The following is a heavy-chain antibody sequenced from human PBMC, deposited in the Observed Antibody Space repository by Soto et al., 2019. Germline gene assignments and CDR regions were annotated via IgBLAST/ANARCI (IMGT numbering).Heavy chain of an antibody. CDR2: ISGSGGST. D-gene: IGHD5-12*01. J-gene: IGHJ6*03. Sequence: GGSLRLSCAASGFTFSSYAMSWVRQAPGKGLEWVSAISGSGGSTYYADSVKGRFTISRDNSKNTLYLQMNSLRAEDTAVYYCAKDIRGYDMDYYYMDVWGKGTTVTVSS. CDR1: GFTFSSYA. V-gene: IGHV3-23*01. CDR3: AKDIRGYDMDYYYMDV.